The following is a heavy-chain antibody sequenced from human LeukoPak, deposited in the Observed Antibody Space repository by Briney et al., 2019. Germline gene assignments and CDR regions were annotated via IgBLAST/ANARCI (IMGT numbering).Heavy chain of an antibody. Sequence: GGSLRLSCAASGFTFSSYGMHWVRQAPGKGLEWVAVIWYDGSNKYYADSVKGRFTISRDNSKNTLYLQLNSLRAEDTAVYYCARGWELLYWYGMDVWGQGTTVTVSS. V-gene: IGHV3-33*01. CDR1: GFTFSSYG. CDR2: IWYDGSNK. D-gene: IGHD1-26*01. CDR3: ARGWELLYWYGMDV. J-gene: IGHJ6*02.